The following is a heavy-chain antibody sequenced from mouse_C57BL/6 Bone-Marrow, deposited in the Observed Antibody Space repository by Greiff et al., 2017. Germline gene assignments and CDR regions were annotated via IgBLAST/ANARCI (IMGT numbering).Heavy chain of an antibody. J-gene: IGHJ1*03. Sequence: VQLQQSGPVLVKPGASVKMSCKASGYTFTDYYMNWVKQSHGKSLEWIGVINPYNGGTSYNQKFKGKATLTVDQSSSTAYMQLNSLTSEDSAVYYCATHWYFDVWGTGTTVTVSS. V-gene: IGHV1-19*01. CDR1: GYTFTDYY. CDR2: INPYNGGT. CDR3: ATHWYFDV.